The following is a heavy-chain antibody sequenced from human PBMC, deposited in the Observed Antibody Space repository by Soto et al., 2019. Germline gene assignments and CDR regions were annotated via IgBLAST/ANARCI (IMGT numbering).Heavy chain of an antibody. CDR1: GFTFSSYW. V-gene: IGHV3-74*01. CDR3: ARVAVVGPADFSYYYGMDV. CDR2: INSDGSST. Sequence: GGSLRLSCAASGFTFSSYWMHWVRQAPGKGLVWVSRINSDGSSTSYADSVKGRFTISRDNAKNTLYLQMNSLRAEDTAVYYCARVAVVGPADFSYYYGMDVWGQGTTVTVSS. D-gene: IGHD2-2*01. J-gene: IGHJ6*02.